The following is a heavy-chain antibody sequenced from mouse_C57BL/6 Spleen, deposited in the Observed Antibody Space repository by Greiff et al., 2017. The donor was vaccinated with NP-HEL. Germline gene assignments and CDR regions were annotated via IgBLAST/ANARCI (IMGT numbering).Heavy chain of an antibody. J-gene: IGHJ2*01. CDR1: GYTFTSYW. D-gene: IGHD4-1*01. Sequence: EVQLQESGTVLARPGASVKMSCKTSGYTFTSYWMHWVKQRPGQGLEWIGAIYPGNSDTSYNQKFKGKAKLTAVTSASTAYMELSSLTNEDSAVDYYTRLRSGTGPLDYWGQGTTLTVSS. V-gene: IGHV1-5*01. CDR2: IYPGNSDT. CDR3: TRLRSGTGPLDY.